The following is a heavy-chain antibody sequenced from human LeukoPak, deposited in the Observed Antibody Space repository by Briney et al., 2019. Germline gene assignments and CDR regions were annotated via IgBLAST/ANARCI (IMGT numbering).Heavy chain of an antibody. CDR2: ISGSGGNT. CDR3: ANEYSKGDV. CDR1: GFTFSSYA. J-gene: IGHJ3*01. Sequence: PGGSLRLSCAASGFTFSSYAMSWVRQAPGKGLEWVSAISGSGGNTYYSDSVKGRFTISRDNSKNTLYLQMNSLRAEDAAVYYCANEYSKGDVWGQGTMVTVSS. D-gene: IGHD4-11*01. V-gene: IGHV3-23*01.